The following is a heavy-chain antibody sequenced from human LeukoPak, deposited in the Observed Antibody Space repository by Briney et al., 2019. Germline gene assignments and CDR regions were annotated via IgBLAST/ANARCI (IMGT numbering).Heavy chain of an antibody. D-gene: IGHD4-17*01. CDR3: AKDVYGTVTTYLDY. Sequence: GGSLRLSCAASGFTFSSYAMSWVRQAPGKWLEWVSAISGSGGGTYYADSVKGRFTISRDNSKNTLYRQMNTLRSEDTAVYYCAKDVYGTVTTYLDYWGQGTLVTVSS. J-gene: IGHJ4*02. V-gene: IGHV3-23*01. CDR1: GFTFSSYA. CDR2: ISGSGGGT.